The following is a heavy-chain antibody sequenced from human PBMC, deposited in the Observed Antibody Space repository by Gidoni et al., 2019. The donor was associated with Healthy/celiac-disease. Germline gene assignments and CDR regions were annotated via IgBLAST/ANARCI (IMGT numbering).Heavy chain of an antibody. CDR3: ARAGRTSCYPCNYGNDV. CDR1: GGTSSSYA. D-gene: IGHD2-2*01. V-gene: IGHV1-69*01. Sequence: VQLQQSGAEGKKPGSSVMVSCNASGGTSSSYAISWVRQAPGQGLELMGVNTPIFSTANYAHKFQGSVTITADESTSTAFMELSSLRSADTAAYYCARAGRTSCYPCNYGNDVWGQGTTVTVSS. CDR2: NTPIFSTA. J-gene: IGHJ6*02.